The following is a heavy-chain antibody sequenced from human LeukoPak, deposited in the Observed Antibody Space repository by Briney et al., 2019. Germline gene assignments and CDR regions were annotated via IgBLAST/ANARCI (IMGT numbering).Heavy chain of an antibody. CDR1: GYTFTSYY. V-gene: IGHV1-46*01. CDR3: ARDLFFRYSSGWYSAEYFQH. J-gene: IGHJ1*01. D-gene: IGHD6-19*01. Sequence: ASVTVSCKASGYTFTSYYMHWVRQAPGQGLEWMGIINPSGGSTSYAQKFQGRVTMTRDTSTSTVYMELSSLRSEDTAVYYCARDLFFRYSSGWYSAEYFQHWGQGTLVTVSS. CDR2: INPSGGST.